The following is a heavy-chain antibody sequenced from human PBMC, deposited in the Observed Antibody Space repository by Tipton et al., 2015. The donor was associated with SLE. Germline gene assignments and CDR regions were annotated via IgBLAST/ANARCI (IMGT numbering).Heavy chain of an antibody. D-gene: IGHD6-13*01. CDR2: LYYTGIT. Sequence: TLSLTCTVSGGSISGHYWSWIRQPPGRGLEWIGYLYYTGITDYNPSLKSRVTISVDTSKNQFSLKLRSVTAADTAVYFCARLQGNYYYFMDVWGVGITVTVSS. CDR1: GGSISGHY. CDR3: ARLQGNYYYFMDV. J-gene: IGHJ6*03. V-gene: IGHV4-59*11.